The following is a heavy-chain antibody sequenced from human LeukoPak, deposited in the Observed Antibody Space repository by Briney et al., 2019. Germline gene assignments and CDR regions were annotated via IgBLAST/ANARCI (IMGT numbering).Heavy chain of an antibody. D-gene: IGHD1-26*01. CDR1: GFTFSTFE. CDR2: ISSGGSTI. Sequence: GGSLRLSCAASGFTFSTFEMIWVRQAPGKGLEWVSYISSGGSTIYYADSVKGRFTISRDNAKNSLYLQVSSLRAEDTALYYCARGRRFGATVGATYFDYCGQRTLVPVSS. J-gene: IGHJ4*02. V-gene: IGHV3-48*03. CDR3: ARGRRFGATVGATYFDY.